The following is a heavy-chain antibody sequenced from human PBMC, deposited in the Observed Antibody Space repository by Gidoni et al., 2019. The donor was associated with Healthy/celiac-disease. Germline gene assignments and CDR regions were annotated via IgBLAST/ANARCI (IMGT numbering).Heavy chain of an antibody. CDR1: GGTFSSYA. CDR2: IIPIFGTA. CDR3: AIKSPTVTTSYYYYYMDV. J-gene: IGHJ6*03. D-gene: IGHD4-17*01. Sequence: QVQLVQSGAEVKKPGSSVKVSCKASGGTFSSYAISWVRQAPGNGLEWMGGIIPIFGTANYAQKFQGRVTITADKSMSTAYMELSSLRSEDTAVYYCAIKSPTVTTSYYYYYMDVWGKGTTVTVSS. V-gene: IGHV1-69*06.